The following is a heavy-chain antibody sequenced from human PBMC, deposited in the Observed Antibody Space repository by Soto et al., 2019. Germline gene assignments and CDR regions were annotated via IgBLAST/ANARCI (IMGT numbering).Heavy chain of an antibody. V-gene: IGHV4-59*01. Sequence: QVQLQESGPGLVKPSETLSLTCTVSGGSISSYYWRWIRQPPGKGLEWIGCIYYSGSTNYNPSLTSRVTISVDTSKNQFSRKLSSVPAADTAVYYCARTKRRPYYDYSGQGTQVNVSS. J-gene: IGHJ4*02. CDR3: ARTKRRPYYDY. CDR2: IYYSGST. CDR1: GGSISSYY.